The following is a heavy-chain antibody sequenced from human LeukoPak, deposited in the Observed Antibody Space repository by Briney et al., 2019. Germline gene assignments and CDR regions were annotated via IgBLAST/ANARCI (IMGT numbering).Heavy chain of an antibody. V-gene: IGHV4-4*07. CDR1: GGSIRSY. J-gene: IGHJ6*03. CDR3: ARMGGYSSGWERFYYYYYYMDV. Sequence: SETLSLTCTVSGGSIRSYWSWIRQPAGKGLEWIGRIYGSGSTDYNPSLKSRVTMSIDTSKNQFSLKLSSVTAADTAVYYCARMGGYSSGWERFYYYYYYMDVWGKGTTVTISS. CDR2: IYGSGST. D-gene: IGHD6-19*01.